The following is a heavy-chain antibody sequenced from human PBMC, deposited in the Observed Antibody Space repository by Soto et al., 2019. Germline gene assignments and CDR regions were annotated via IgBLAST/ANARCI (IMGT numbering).Heavy chain of an antibody. Sequence: GGSLRLSCAASGFTFSSYGMHWVRQAPGKGLEWVAVISYDGSNKYYADSVKGRFTISRDNSKNTLYLQMNSLRAEDTAVYYCAKDDGPLYSGYFDYWGQGTLVTVSS. J-gene: IGHJ4*02. CDR1: GFTFSSYG. CDR2: ISYDGSNK. D-gene: IGHD4-4*01. V-gene: IGHV3-30*18. CDR3: AKDDGPLYSGYFDY.